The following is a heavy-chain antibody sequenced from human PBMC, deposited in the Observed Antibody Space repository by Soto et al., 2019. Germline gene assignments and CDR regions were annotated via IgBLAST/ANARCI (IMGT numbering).Heavy chain of an antibody. Sequence: SETLSLTCTVSGGSISSSSYYWGWIRQPPGKGLEWIGSIYYSGSTYYNPSLKSRVTISVDTSKNQFSLKLSSVTAADTAVYYCARRLHYDSSGFEGGGMDVWGQGTTVTVSS. CDR2: IYYSGST. CDR1: GGSISSSSYY. CDR3: ARRLHYDSSGFEGGGMDV. V-gene: IGHV4-39*01. D-gene: IGHD3-22*01. J-gene: IGHJ6*02.